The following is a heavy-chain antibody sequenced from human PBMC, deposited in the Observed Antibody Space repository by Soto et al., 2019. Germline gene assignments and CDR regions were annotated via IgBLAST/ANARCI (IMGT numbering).Heavy chain of an antibody. D-gene: IGHD6-13*01. J-gene: IGHJ6*02. V-gene: IGHV4-30-4*01. CDR2: IYYSGST. CDR1: GGSISSGDYY. Sequence: SETLSLTCTVSGGSISSGDYYWSWIRQPPGKGLEWIGYIYYSGSTYYNPSLKSRVTISVDTSKNQFSLKLSSVTAAATAVYYCARGGQQLAMYYGMDVWGQGTTVTVSS. CDR3: ARGGQQLAMYYGMDV.